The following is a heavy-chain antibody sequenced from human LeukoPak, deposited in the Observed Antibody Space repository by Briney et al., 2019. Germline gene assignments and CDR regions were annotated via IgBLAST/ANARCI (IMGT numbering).Heavy chain of an antibody. CDR3: AKDRHGDYASDY. J-gene: IGHJ4*02. V-gene: IGHV3-30*02. Sequence: GGSLRLPCAASGFIFGSYGMHWVRQAPDKGLEWVAFTPYHGVSRYYAESVKGRFTISRDNSKNTLYLQMNSLKIEDTAVYHCAKDRHGDYASDYWGQGTLVIVSS. CDR2: TPYHGVSR. D-gene: IGHD4-17*01. CDR1: GFIFGSYG.